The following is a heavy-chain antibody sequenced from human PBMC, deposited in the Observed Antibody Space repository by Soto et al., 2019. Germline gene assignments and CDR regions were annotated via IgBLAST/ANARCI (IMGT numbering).Heavy chain of an antibody. D-gene: IGHD6-19*01. CDR2: IYYSGST. CDR1: GGSISSSSYY. J-gene: IGHJ4*02. V-gene: IGHV4-39*01. CDR3: ARHGWEQWLVLDFDY. Sequence: SETLSLTCTVSGGSISSSSYYWGWIRQPPGKGLEWIGSIYYSGSTYYNPSLKSRVTISVDTSKNQFSLKLSSVTAADTAVYYCARHGWEQWLVLDFDYWGQGTLVTVSS.